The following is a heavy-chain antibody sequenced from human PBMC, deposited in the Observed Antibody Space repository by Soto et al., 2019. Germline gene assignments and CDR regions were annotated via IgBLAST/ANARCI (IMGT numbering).Heavy chain of an antibody. CDR3: ARGGSSWPFDL. J-gene: IGHJ4*02. V-gene: IGHV3-21*01. CDR1: GFSFSSYS. CDR2: ITTGGRFI. D-gene: IGHD6-13*01. Sequence: GGSLRLSCAASGFSFSSYSMNWVRQAPGKGLEWISSITTGGRFIWYADSLKGRFTISRDDAKNSLYLQMNSLTAEDTAVYYCARGGSSWPFDLWGRGTLVTVSS.